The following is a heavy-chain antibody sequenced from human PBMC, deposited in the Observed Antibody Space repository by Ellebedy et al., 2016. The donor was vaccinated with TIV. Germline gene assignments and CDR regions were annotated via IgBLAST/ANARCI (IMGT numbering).Heavy chain of an antibody. CDR2: INREETTT. V-gene: IGHV3-74*01. Sequence: PGGSLRLSCAGSGFYWMHWVRQAPGKGLVWVSRINREETTTNYADSVRGRFAISRDIAKNTVYLQMNSLRVEDTAVYYCVRDLHGYNDQWGQGTLVTVSS. CDR3: VRDLHGYNDQ. CDR1: GFYW. D-gene: IGHD3-10*01. J-gene: IGHJ4*02.